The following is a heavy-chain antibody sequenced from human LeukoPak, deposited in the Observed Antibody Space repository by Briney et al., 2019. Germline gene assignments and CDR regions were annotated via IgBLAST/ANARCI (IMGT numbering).Heavy chain of an antibody. V-gene: IGHV3-48*03. J-gene: IGHJ3*02. D-gene: IGHD4-17*01. CDR1: GFTFSSYE. Sequence: GGSLRLSCAASGFTFSSYEMNWVRQAPGKGLEWVSYISSSGSTIYYADSAKGRFTISRDNAKNSLYLQMNSLRAEDTAVYYCARGGGDYEDPFDIWGQGTMVTVSS. CDR3: ARGGGDYEDPFDI. CDR2: ISSSGSTI.